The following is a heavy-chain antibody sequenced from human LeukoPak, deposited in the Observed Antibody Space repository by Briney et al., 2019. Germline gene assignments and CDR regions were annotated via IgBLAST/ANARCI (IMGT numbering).Heavy chain of an antibody. CDR1: GYSFVTYW. Sequence: GESLKISGKGSGYSFVTYWIGWVRQMPGKGLEWMGIIYPGDSDTRYSPSFQGQVTISADKSISTAYLHWSSLKASDTAMYYCARRRGFGELLYYFDYWGQGTLVTVSS. D-gene: IGHD3-10*01. CDR2: IYPGDSDT. V-gene: IGHV5-51*01. J-gene: IGHJ4*02. CDR3: ARRRGFGELLYYFDY.